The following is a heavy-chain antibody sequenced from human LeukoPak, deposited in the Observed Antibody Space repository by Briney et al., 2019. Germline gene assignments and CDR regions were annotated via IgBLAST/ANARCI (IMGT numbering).Heavy chain of an antibody. CDR1: GGSFSGYY. CDR2: INHSGST. V-gene: IGHV4-34*01. Sequence: PSETLSLTCAAYGGSFSGYYWSWIRQPPGKGLEWIGEINHSGSTNYNPSLKSRVTISVDTSKNQFSLKLSSVTAADTAVYYCARGVGYCSSTSCRGGWFDPWGQGTLVTVSS. D-gene: IGHD2-2*01. J-gene: IGHJ5*02. CDR3: ARGVGYCSSTSCRGGWFDP.